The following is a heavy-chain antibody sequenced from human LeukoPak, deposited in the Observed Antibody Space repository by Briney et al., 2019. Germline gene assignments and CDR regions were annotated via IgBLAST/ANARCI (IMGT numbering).Heavy chain of an antibody. J-gene: IGHJ4*02. CDR2: IKQDGSEE. CDR3: ARVQRWLVIYGGFDY. Sequence: PGGSLRLSCAASGFTFSSYWMSWVRQAPGKGLEWVANIKQDGSEEYYVDSVKGRFTISRDNAKNSLYLQMNSLRAEDTAVYYCARVQRWLVIYGGFDYWGQGTLVTVSS. CDR1: GFTFSSYW. D-gene: IGHD6-19*01. V-gene: IGHV3-7*01.